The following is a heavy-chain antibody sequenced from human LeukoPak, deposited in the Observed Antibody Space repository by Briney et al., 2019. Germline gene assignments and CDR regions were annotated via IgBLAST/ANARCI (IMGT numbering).Heavy chain of an antibody. Sequence: GGSLRLSCAASGFTFSRYSMNWVRQAPGKGLEWVSSISSSSSYIYYADSVKGRFTISRDNAKNSLYLQMNSLRAEDTAVYYCAREANPDYAFDIWGQGTMVTVSS. J-gene: IGHJ3*02. V-gene: IGHV3-21*01. CDR1: GFTFSRYS. CDR3: AREANPDYAFDI. CDR2: ISSSSSYI. D-gene: IGHD4/OR15-4a*01.